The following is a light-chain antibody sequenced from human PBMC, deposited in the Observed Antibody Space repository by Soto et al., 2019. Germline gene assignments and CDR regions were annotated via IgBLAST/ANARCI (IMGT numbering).Light chain of an antibody. Sequence: ERVITQAQDTLSLSPGERATLSCRASQSVSSYLAWYQQKPGQAPRLLIYDASNRATGIPARFSGSGSETEFTLTISGLQPGDSATYYCQQYNIYSPTFGHGTIVDIK. V-gene: IGKV3D-15*01. J-gene: IGKJ1*01. CDR2: DAS. CDR1: QSVSSY. CDR3: QQYNIYSPT.